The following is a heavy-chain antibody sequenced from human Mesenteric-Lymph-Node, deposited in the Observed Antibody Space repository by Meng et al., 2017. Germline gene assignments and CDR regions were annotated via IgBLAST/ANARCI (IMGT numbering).Heavy chain of an antibody. V-gene: IGHV5-51*01. CDR3: ASNAGTRFSNYYYGMDV. D-gene: IGHD1-1*01. J-gene: IGHJ6*02. CDR1: GYSFTSYW. CDR2: IYPGDSDT. Sequence: GESLKISCKGSGYSFTSYWIGWVRQMPGKGLEWMGIIYPGDSDTRYSPSFQGQVTISADKSISTAYLQWSSLKASDTAMYYCASNAGTRFSNYYYGMDVWGQGTTVTVSS.